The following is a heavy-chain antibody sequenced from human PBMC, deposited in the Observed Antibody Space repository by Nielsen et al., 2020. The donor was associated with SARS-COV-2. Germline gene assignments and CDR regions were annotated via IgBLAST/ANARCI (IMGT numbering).Heavy chain of an antibody. CDR3: ASCKGDGKYFDCEGFDY. CDR2: INAGNGNT. V-gene: IGHV1-3*01. D-gene: IGHD3-9*01. J-gene: IGHJ4*02. CDR1: GYTFTSYT. Sequence: ASVKVSCKASGYTFTSYTIHWVRQAPGQRLEWMGWINAGNGNTKYSQKFQGRVTMTRSTSTSTAYMELHSLGSEDTAVYYCASCKGDGKYFDCEGFDYWGQGTLVTVSS.